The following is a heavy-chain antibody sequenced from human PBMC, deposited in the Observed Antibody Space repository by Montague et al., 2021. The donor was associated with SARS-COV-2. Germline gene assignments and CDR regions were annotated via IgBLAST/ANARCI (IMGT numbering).Heavy chain of an antibody. D-gene: IGHD3-16*01. CDR3: ARTRRFGQSYGLDI. J-gene: IGHJ3*02. CDR2: AYYVPST. CDR1: GDSISSYY. Sequence: SETLSLTCSLSGDSISSYYYNWIRQTPGKGLEWIGYAYYVPSTNXANTNSNPSLKRRVTISLDTSENQFSLKLSSVTAADTAVYYCARTRRFGQSYGLDIWGQGTMVTVSS. V-gene: IGHV4-59*01.